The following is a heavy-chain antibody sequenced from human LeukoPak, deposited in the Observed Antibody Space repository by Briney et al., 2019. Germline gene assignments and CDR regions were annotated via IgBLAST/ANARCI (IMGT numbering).Heavy chain of an antibody. D-gene: IGHD5-12*01. V-gene: IGHV4-59*11. J-gene: IGHJ4*02. CDR3: ARAPSGYSGFESKTSFDF. Sequence: PSETLSLTCTVSGGSTGGHYWTWIRQPPGKGLEWIGYIYYTGSANYHPSFKSRVTMSVDTSKNQFSLRLNSVTAADTAVYFCARAPSGYSGFESKTSFDFWGQGTLVTVSS. CDR1: GGSTGGHY. CDR2: IYYTGSA.